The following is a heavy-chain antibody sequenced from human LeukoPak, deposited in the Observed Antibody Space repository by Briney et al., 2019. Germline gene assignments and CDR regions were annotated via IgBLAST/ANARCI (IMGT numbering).Heavy chain of an antibody. CDR2: ISGSGGST. D-gene: IGHD1-26*01. V-gene: IGHV3-23*01. J-gene: IGHJ4*02. CDR1: GFTFSSYA. Sequence: GGSLRLSCAASGFTFSSYAMSWVRQAPGKGLEWVSAISGSGGSTYYADSVKRRFTISRDNSKHTLYLQMNSLRAEDTAVYYCAKLLVGATTFDYWGQGTLVTVSS. CDR3: AKLLVGATTFDY.